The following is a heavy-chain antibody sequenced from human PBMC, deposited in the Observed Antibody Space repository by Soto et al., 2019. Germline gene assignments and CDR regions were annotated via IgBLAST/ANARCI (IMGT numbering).Heavy chain of an antibody. J-gene: IGHJ3*02. CDR2: IHGNGGNE. D-gene: IGHD4-17*01. Sequence: PGGSLRLSCAASGFTFRNYAMSWVRQAPGKGLEWVAAIHGNGGNEYYADSVKGRFTISRDNSENILYLQMNSLRAEDTAVFYCARDNGDDGARAFDIWGQGTMVTVSS. CDR3: ARDNGDDGARAFDI. CDR1: GFTFRNYA. V-gene: IGHV3-23*01.